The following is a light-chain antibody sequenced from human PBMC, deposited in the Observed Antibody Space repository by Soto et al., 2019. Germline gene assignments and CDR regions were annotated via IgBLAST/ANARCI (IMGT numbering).Light chain of an antibody. Sequence: EVVLTQSPVTLSLSPGERATLSXRASQSFRGLLAWYQQKPGQAPRLLIYDAYNRATGIPPRFSGSGSGTDCTLTISSLEPEDAAVYYCQQRHMWPITLGQGTRLEIK. J-gene: IGKJ5*01. CDR1: QSFRGL. CDR3: QQRHMWPIT. CDR2: DAY. V-gene: IGKV3-11*01.